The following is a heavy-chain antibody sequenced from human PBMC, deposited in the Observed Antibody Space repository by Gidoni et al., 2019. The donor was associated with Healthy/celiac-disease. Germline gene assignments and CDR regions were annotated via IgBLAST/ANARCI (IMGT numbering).Heavy chain of an antibody. V-gene: IGHV3-23*01. D-gene: IGHD3-3*01. CDR3: AKRSDDFWSGYLPYGMDV. CDR2: ISGSGGST. J-gene: IGHJ6*02. CDR1: GFTFSSYA. Sequence: EVQLLASGGGLVQPGGSLRLSCAASGFTFSSYAMSWVRQAPGKGLEWVSAISGSGGSTYYADSVKGRFTISRDNSKNTLYLQMNSLRAEDTAVYYCAKRSDDFWSGYLPYGMDVWGQGTTVTVSS.